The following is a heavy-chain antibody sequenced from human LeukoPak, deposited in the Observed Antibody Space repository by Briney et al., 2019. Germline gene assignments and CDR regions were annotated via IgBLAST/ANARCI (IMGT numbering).Heavy chain of an antibody. V-gene: IGHV3-30*02. CDR2: IRYDGSNK. CDR1: GFTFSSYG. CDR3: ARDLPYYDYVWGSYRYTDYFDY. D-gene: IGHD3-16*02. J-gene: IGHJ4*02. Sequence: GGSLRLSCAASGFTFSSYGMHWVRQAPGKGLEWVAFIRYDGSNKYYADSVKGRFTISRDNSKDTLYLQMNSLRAEDTAVYYCARDLPYYDYVWGSYRYTDYFDYWGQGTLVTVSS.